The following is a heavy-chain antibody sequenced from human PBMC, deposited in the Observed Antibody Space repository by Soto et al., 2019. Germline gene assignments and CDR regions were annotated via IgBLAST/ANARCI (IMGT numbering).Heavy chain of an antibody. CDR3: AKDSRRFLEWLSHLDY. V-gene: IGHV3-9*02. D-gene: IGHD3-3*01. J-gene: IGHJ4*02. Sequence: EVQLVESGGGLVQPGRSLRLSCAASGFTSDDYAMHWVRQAPGKGLEWVSGISWNSGSIGYADSVKGRFTISRDNAKNSLYLQMNSLRAEDTALYYCAKDSRRFLEWLSHLDYWGQGTLVTVSS. CDR2: ISWNSGSI. CDR1: GFTSDDYA.